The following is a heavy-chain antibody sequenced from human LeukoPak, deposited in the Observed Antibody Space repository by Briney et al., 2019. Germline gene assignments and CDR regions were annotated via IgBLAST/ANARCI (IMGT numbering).Heavy chain of an antibody. CDR1: GGSISSGGYY. D-gene: IGHD3-16*01. CDR2: IHYSGNT. Sequence: PSQTLSLTCTVSGGSISSGGYYWSWIRQLPGKGLQWIGYIHYSGNTYYNPSLKSRLTISVDTSKNKFSLNLSSVNAAVKAFYYCARDHTSPRGGFDPWGQGTLVTVSS. CDR3: ARDHTSPRGGFDP. V-gene: IGHV4-31*03. J-gene: IGHJ5*02.